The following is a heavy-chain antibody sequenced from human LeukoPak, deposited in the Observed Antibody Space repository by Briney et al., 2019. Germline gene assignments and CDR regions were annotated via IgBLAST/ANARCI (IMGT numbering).Heavy chain of an antibody. Sequence: PSETLSLTCTVSGGSISGYCWSWIRQPPGKGRQFIGYIYYSGSTNYNPSLESRVTISVDTSKNQFSLKLRSVTAADTAVYYCARLSKDTVVLPAAMAHYFDYWGQGTLVTVSS. D-gene: IGHD2-2*01. J-gene: IGHJ4*02. V-gene: IGHV4-59*08. CDR3: ARLSKDTVVLPAAMAHYFDY. CDR1: GGSISGYC. CDR2: IYYSGST.